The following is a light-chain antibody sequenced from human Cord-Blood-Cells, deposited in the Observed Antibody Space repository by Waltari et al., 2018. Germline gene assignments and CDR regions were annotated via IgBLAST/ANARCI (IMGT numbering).Light chain of an antibody. Sequence: QSALTQPPSASGSPGQSVTISCTGTSSDVGGYNYVSWYQQHPGKAPKLMIYEVSKRPSGFPDRFSGSKSGNTASLTVSVLQAEDEADYYCSSYAGSNNVVFGGGTKLTVL. V-gene: IGLV2-8*01. J-gene: IGLJ2*01. CDR2: EVS. CDR1: SSDVGGYNY. CDR3: SSYAGSNNVV.